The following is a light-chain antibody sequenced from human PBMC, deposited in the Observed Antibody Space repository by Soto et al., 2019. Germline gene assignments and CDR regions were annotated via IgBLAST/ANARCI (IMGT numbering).Light chain of an antibody. Sequence: QSVLAQPASVSGSPGQSITISCTGTSSDVGGYNYVSWYQQHPGKAPKLMIYEVSNRPSGVSNRLSGSKSGNTASLTISGLQAEDEADYYCCSYAGSYTYVFGTGTKVTVL. CDR3: CSYAGSYTYV. CDR1: SSDVGGYNY. CDR2: EVS. J-gene: IGLJ1*01. V-gene: IGLV2-14*01.